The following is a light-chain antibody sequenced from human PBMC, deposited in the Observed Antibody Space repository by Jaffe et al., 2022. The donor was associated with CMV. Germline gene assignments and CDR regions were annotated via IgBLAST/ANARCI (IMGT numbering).Light chain of an antibody. CDR1: QSINTN. J-gene: IGKJ1*01. Sequence: EIVMTQSPATLSVSPGETATLSCRASQSINTNLAWYQQKPGQGPRLLIFRASIRAAGVPARFSGSGSGTEFSLTITSLQSEDFAVYYCQQYNNWPPQTFGQGTKVDLK. CDR3: QQYNNWPPQT. CDR2: RAS. V-gene: IGKV3-15*01.